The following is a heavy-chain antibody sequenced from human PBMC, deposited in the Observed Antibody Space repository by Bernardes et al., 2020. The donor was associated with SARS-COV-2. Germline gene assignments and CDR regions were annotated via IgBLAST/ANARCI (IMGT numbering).Heavy chain of an antibody. V-gene: IGHV2-5*01. D-gene: IGHD6-13*01. J-gene: IGHJ4*02. CDR3: AQIPSSWYCFDY. CDR2: IYWNDDK. Sequence: SGPTLVKPTQTLTLTCTFSGFSLSTSGVGVGWIRQPPGKALEWLALIYWNDDKRYSPSLKSRLTITKDTSKNQVVLTMTNMDPVDTATYYCAQIPSSWYCFDYWGQGTLVTVSS. CDR1: GFSLSTSGVG.